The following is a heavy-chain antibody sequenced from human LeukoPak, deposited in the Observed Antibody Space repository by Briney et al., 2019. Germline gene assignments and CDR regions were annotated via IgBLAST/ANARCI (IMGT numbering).Heavy chain of an antibody. CDR1: GYTFTSYY. J-gene: IGHJ3*02. CDR2: INPSGGST. Sequence: ASVKVSCKASGYTFTSYYMHWVRQAPGQGLEWMGIINPSGGSTSYAQKFQGRVTMTRDMSTSTVYMELSSLRSEDTAVYYCARARSGYYDLGAFDIWGQGTMVTVSS. V-gene: IGHV1-46*01. CDR3: ARARSGYYDLGAFDI. D-gene: IGHD3-22*01.